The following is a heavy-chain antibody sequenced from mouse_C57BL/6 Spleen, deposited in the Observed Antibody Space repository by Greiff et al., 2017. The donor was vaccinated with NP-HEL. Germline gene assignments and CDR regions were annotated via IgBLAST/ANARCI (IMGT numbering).Heavy chain of an antibody. Sequence: QVQLKESGAELAKPGASVKLSCKASGYTFTSYWMHWVKQRPGQGLEWIGYINPSSGYTKYNQKFKDKATLTADKSSSTAYMQLSSLTYEDSAVYYCAKEGAQNWVGTHWYFDVWGTGTTVTVSS. CDR2: INPSSGYT. V-gene: IGHV1-7*01. CDR1: GYTFTSYW. D-gene: IGHD4-1*01. CDR3: AKEGAQNWVGTHWYFDV. J-gene: IGHJ1*03.